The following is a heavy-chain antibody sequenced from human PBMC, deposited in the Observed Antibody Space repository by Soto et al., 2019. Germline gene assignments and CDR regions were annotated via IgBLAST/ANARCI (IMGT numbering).Heavy chain of an antibody. CDR1: GFTFSSYG. Sequence: GGSLRLSCAASGFTFSSYGMHWVRQAPGKGLEWVAVISYDGSNKYYADSVKGRFTISRDNSKNTLYLQMNSLRAEDTAVYYCAKDLISTTVIRSPRYYYYGMDVWGQGTTVTVSS. V-gene: IGHV3-30*18. CDR2: ISYDGSNK. J-gene: IGHJ6*02. CDR3: AKDLISTTVIRSPRYYYYGMDV. D-gene: IGHD4-17*01.